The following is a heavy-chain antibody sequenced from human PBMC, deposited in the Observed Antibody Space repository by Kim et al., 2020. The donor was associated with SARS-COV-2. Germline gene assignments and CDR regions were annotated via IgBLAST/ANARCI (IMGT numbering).Heavy chain of an antibody. CDR2: INHSGST. CDR1: GGSFSGYY. Sequence: SETLSLTCAVYGGSFSGYYWSWIRQPPGKGLEWIGEINHSGSTNYNPSLKSRVTISVDTSKNQYSLKLSSVTAADTAVYYCARRSGWYRGYWGQGTLVT. CDR3: ARRSGWYRGY. D-gene: IGHD6-19*01. V-gene: IGHV4-34*01. J-gene: IGHJ4*02.